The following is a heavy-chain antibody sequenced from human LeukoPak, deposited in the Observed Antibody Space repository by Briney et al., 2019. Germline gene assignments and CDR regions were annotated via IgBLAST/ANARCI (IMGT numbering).Heavy chain of an antibody. CDR3: AYTPSHCYTVGYFDY. Sequence: GGSLRLSCAASGFTFSSYAMSWVRQAPGKGLEWVSAISGSGGSTYYADSVKGRFTISRDNSKNTLYLQMNSLRAEDTAVYYCAYTPSHCYTVGYFDYWGQGTLVTVSS. V-gene: IGHV3-23*01. D-gene: IGHD5-18*01. J-gene: IGHJ4*02. CDR2: ISGSGGST. CDR1: GFTFSSYA.